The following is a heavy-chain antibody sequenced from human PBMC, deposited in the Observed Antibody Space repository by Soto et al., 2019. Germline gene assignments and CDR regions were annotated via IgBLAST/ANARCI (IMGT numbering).Heavy chain of an antibody. J-gene: IGHJ4*02. V-gene: IGHV4-39*01. D-gene: IGHD3-10*01. Sequence: PSETLSLTCTVSGGSISGSSYYWAWIHQPPGKGLEWIGSWYFSGTTYYSPSLKSRVTISVDTSKNQFSLRLSSLTAADTAVYSCARGGKRVSMIRGFDFWGQGALVTVSS. CDR1: GGSISGSSYY. CDR2: WYFSGTT. CDR3: ARGGKRVSMIRGFDF.